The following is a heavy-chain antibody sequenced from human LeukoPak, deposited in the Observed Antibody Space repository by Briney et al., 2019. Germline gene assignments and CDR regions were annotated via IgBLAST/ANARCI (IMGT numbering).Heavy chain of an antibody. D-gene: IGHD6-19*01. V-gene: IGHV4-31*03. CDR1: GAAVSSVGHH. J-gene: IGHJ4*02. Sequence: KPSETLSLTCTVSGAAVSSVGHHWSWLRQHSGKGLEWIGFISATGSMYNPSLRSRATIFLDTSKNQFSLKVTSVTAADTALYYCAGDWNIALAGVFQYWGQGRQVFVSS. CDR3: AGDWNIALAGVFQY. CDR2: ISATGS.